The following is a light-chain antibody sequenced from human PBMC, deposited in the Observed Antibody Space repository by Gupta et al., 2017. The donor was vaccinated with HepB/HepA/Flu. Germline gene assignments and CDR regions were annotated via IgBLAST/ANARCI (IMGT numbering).Light chain of an antibody. Sequence: SYELTQPPSLSVSPGQTASITCSGDKLGDKYTYWYPQRPGQSPLLVIYQDNKRPSGIPERFSGSNSGNTATLTITGTQAMDEADYHCQAWDSSTVIFGGGTRLTVL. J-gene: IGLJ2*01. CDR1: KLGDKY. V-gene: IGLV3-1*01. CDR2: QDN. CDR3: QAWDSSTVI.